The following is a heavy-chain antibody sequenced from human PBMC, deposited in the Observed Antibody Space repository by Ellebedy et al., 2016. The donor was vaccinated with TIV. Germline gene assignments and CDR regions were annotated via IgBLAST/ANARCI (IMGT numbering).Heavy chain of an antibody. CDR2: INLGIGDT. J-gene: IGHJ4*02. CDR3: ARGYSYEFDY. V-gene: IGHV1-3*01. CDR1: GYTFTRYA. Sequence: AASVKVSCKTSGYTFTRYAMHWVRQAPGQSLEWMGWINLGIGDTKYSQNFQGRLTITSDASASTVYMELSSLRSGDTAVYFCARGYSYEFDYWGQGALVTVSS. D-gene: IGHD5-18*01.